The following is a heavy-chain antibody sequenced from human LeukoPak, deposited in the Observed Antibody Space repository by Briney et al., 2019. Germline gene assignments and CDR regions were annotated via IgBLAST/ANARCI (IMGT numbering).Heavy chain of an antibody. CDR2: IYTSGTT. CDR3: ARVSSGDLFDY. CDR1: GGSISSGSYY. D-gene: IGHD3-22*01. J-gene: IGHJ4*02. Sequence: SETLSLTCTVSGGSISSGSYYWSWIRQPAGKGLEWIGRIYTSGTTYYNPSLKSRITISVDTSKNQFSLRLTSVTAADTAVYYCARVSSGDLFDYWGQGTLVTVSS. V-gene: IGHV4-61*02.